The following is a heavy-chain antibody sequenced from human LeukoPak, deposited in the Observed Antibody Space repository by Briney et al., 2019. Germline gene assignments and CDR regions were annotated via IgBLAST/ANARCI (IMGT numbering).Heavy chain of an antibody. CDR2: INPNSGGT. Sequence: ASVKVSCKASGYTFTGYYMHWVRQAPGQGLEWMGWINPNSGGTNYAQKFQGRVTMTRDTSISTAYMELRSLRSDDTAVYYCARDKPGYYVSGSYLTPFDYWGQGTLVTVSS. J-gene: IGHJ4*02. D-gene: IGHD3-10*01. CDR3: ARDKPGYYVSGSYLTPFDY. V-gene: IGHV1-2*02. CDR1: GYTFTGYY.